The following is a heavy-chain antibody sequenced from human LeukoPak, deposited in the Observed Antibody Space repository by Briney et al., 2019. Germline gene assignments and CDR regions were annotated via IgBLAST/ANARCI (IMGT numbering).Heavy chain of an antibody. CDR1: GFTFDDYA. D-gene: IGHD1-1*01. V-gene: IGHV3-9*01. J-gene: IGHJ4*02. CDR3: AKDTRVRGRGYYFDY. CDR2: ISWNSGSI. Sequence: GGSLRLSCAASGFTFDDYAMHWVRQAPGKGLEWVSGISWNSGSIGYADSVKGRFTISRDNAKNSLYLQMNSLRAEDTALYYCAKDTRVRGRGYYFDYWGQGTLVTVSS.